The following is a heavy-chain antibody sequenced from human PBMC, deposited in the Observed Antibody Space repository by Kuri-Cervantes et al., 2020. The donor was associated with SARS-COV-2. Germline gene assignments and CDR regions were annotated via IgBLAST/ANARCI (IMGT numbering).Heavy chain of an antibody. J-gene: IGHJ6*03. CDR3: ARDGGSYMDV. CDR2: ISYDGSNK. CDR1: GFTFSDFA. V-gene: IGHV3-30*04. D-gene: IGHD3-16*01. Sequence: LKISCFASGFTFSDFALHWVRQAPGKGLEWVAVISYDGSNKYYADSVKGRFTISRDNSKNTLYLQMNSLRAEDTAVYYCARDGGSYMDVWGKGTTVTVSS.